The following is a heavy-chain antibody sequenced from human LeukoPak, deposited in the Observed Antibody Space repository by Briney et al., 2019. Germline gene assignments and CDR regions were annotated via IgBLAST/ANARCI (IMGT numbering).Heavy chain of an antibody. CDR1: GFTFSSYN. Sequence: GGSLRLSCAASGFTFSSYNMNWVRQAPGQGLEGVSYISGGSTVIDYADSVRGRFTISRDNAKNSLYLQMNSLRGEDTAVYYCARTRGYNYGYSDDWGQGTLVTVSS. D-gene: IGHD5-18*01. CDR3: ARTRGYNYGYSDD. J-gene: IGHJ4*02. V-gene: IGHV3-48*01. CDR2: ISGGSTVI.